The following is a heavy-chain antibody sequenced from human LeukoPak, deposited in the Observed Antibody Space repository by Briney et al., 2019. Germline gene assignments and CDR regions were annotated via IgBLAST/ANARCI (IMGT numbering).Heavy chain of an antibody. CDR1: GGSISSGSYY. D-gene: IGHD3-22*01. Sequence: SQTLSLTCTVSGGSISSGSYYWSCIRQPPGKGLDWIGRIYTSGSTNYNPSLKSRVTISVDTSKNQFSLKLSSVTAADTAVYYCARVDSSGYYYNDYWGQGTLVTVPS. CDR3: ARVDSSGYYYNDY. V-gene: IGHV4-61*02. J-gene: IGHJ4*02. CDR2: IYTSGST.